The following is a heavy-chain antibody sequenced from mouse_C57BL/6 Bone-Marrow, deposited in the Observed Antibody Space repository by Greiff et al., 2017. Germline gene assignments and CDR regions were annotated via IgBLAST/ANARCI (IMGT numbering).Heavy chain of an antibody. CDR1: GFTFSSYG. Sequence: EVKVVVSGGDLVKPGGSLKLSCAASGFTFSSYGMSWVRQTPDKRLEWVANISSGGSSIYYPDTVKGRFTISRDNAKNTLYLQMSSLKSEDTAVYCCGRQGCCYGSDWYCDVWGTGTTVTVSS. CDR2: ISSGGSSI. J-gene: IGHJ1*03. CDR3: GRQGCCYGSDWYCDV. V-gene: IGHV5-6*01. D-gene: IGHD1-1*01.